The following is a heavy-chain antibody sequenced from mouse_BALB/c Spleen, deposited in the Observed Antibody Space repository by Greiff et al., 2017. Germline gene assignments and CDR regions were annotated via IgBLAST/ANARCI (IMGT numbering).Heavy chain of an antibody. J-gene: IGHJ2*01. V-gene: IGHV2-9*02. CDR1: GFSLTSYG. CDR2: IWAGGST. D-gene: IGHD1-1*01. Sequence: VMLVESGPGLVAPSQSLSITCTVSGFSLTSYGVHWVRQPPGKGLEWLGVIWAGGSTNYNSALMSRLSISKDNSKSQVFLKMNSLQTDDTAMYYCARDLDYYGSSYFDYWGQGTTLTVSS. CDR3: ARDLDYYGSSYFDY.